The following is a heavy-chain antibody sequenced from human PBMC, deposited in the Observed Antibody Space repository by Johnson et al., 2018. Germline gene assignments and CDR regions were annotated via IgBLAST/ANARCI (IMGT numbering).Heavy chain of an antibody. CDR3: AKEVDQLLTYYYYYYMDV. J-gene: IGHJ6*03. V-gene: IGHV3-23*04. D-gene: IGHD2-2*01. CDR2: ISGSGGST. CDR1: GFTFSSYA. Sequence: VQLVQSGGGLVQPGGSLRLSCAASGFTFSSYAMSWVRQAPGKGLEWVSAISGSGGSTYYADSVKGRFTISRDNSKNTLYLQMNSLRAEDTAVYSCAKEVDQLLTYYYYYYMDVWGKGTTVTVSS.